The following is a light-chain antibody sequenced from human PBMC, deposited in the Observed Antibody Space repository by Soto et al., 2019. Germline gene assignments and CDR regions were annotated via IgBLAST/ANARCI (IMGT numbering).Light chain of an antibody. CDR1: ESVTSSH. CDR3: QHYGSSSNT. CDR2: GAS. J-gene: IGKJ5*01. Sequence: EIVLTQSPDTLSLSPGERATLSCRASESVTSSHLAWYQQKRGQAPRLLIYGASSRATGIPDRFSGSGSGTDFTLTISRLEPEDFAVYYCQHYGSSSNTFGQGTDWRLN. V-gene: IGKV3-20*01.